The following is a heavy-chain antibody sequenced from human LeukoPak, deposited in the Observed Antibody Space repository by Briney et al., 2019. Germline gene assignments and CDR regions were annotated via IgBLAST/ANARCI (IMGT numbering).Heavy chain of an antibody. CDR1: GYTFTGYY. V-gene: IGHV1-2*02. CDR2: INPNSGGT. J-gene: IGHJ4*02. Sequence: ASVKVSCKASGYTFTGYYMHWVRQAPGQGLEWMGWINPNSGGTNYAQKFQGRVTMTRDTSTSTAYMELSRLRSDDTAVYYCARVLASIAPNDYWGQGTLVTVSS. CDR3: ARVLASIAPNDY. D-gene: IGHD6-6*01.